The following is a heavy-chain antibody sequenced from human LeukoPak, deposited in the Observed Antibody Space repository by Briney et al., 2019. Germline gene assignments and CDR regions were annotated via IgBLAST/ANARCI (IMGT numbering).Heavy chain of an antibody. Sequence: PGGSLRLSCAASGFAFSGYAMTWVRQAPGKGLEWVSSISGSGDSTYYADSVKGRFTISRDNSKNTLYLQMNSLRAEDTAVYYCAKDLRSDSIAFHIWGQGTMVTVSS. V-gene: IGHV3-23*01. CDR2: ISGSGDST. CDR1: GFAFSGYA. D-gene: IGHD4-11*01. J-gene: IGHJ3*02. CDR3: AKDLRSDSIAFHI.